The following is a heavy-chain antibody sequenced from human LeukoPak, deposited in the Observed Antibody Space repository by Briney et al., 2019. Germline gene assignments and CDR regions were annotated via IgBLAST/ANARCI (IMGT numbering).Heavy chain of an antibody. CDR3: ARDLGYDSHDAFDI. Sequence: GGSLRLSCAASGFTFTSYGISWVRQAPGQGLEWMGWISAYNGNTNYAQKLQGRVTMTTDTSTSTAYMELRSLRSDDTAVYYCARDLGYDSHDAFDIWGQGTMVTVSS. J-gene: IGHJ3*02. CDR2: ISAYNGNT. CDR1: GFTFTSYG. V-gene: IGHV1-18*01. D-gene: IGHD3-22*01.